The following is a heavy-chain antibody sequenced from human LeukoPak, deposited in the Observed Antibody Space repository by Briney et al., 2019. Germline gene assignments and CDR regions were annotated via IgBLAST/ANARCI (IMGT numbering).Heavy chain of an antibody. Sequence: GGSLRLSCAASGFTFSSYAMHWVRQAPGKGLEWVAVISYDGSNKYYADSVKGRFTISRDNSKNTLYLQMNSLRAGDTAVYYCARGGRSSSWYWFDPWGQGTLVTVSS. CDR1: GFTFSSYA. J-gene: IGHJ5*02. D-gene: IGHD6-13*01. V-gene: IGHV3-30*01. CDR3: ARGGRSSSWYWFDP. CDR2: ISYDGSNK.